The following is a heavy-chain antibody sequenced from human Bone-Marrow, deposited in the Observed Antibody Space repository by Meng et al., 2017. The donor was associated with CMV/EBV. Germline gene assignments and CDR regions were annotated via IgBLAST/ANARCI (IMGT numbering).Heavy chain of an antibody. D-gene: IGHD2-2*02. Sequence: SETLSLTCTVSGGSISRGDYYWSWIRQSPGKGLEWIGYIYYKGGTFYNPSLKSRVTISVDTSKNQFSLKLSSVTAADTAVHYCARGYCSSTSCYRPYYYYYGMDVWGQGTTVTVSS. CDR3: ARGYCSSTSCYRPYYYYYGMDV. CDR2: IYYKGGT. CDR1: GGSISRGDYY. V-gene: IGHV4-30-4*08. J-gene: IGHJ6*02.